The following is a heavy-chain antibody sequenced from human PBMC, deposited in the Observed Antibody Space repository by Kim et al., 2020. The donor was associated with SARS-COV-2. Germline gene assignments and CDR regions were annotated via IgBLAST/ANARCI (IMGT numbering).Heavy chain of an antibody. CDR2: GNGNT. J-gene: IGHJ4*02. CDR3: LGGFYFDY. D-gene: IGHD3-16*01. Sequence: GNGNTIYAQKFQGRVTFTTDPSACTAYMELSFLRSEDSAVYYCLGGFYFDYWGQGTLVTVSS. V-gene: IGHV1-3*01.